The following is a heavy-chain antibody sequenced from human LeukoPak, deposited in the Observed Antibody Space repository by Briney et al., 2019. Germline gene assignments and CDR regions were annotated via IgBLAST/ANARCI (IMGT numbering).Heavy chain of an antibody. J-gene: IGHJ3*02. V-gene: IGHV1-2*02. D-gene: IGHD2-2*02. CDR2: INPNSGGT. CDR1: GYTFTGYY. CDR3: ARATGRGYQLLYSSRVKQHDAFDI. Sequence: ASVKVSCKASGYTFTGYYMHWVRQAPGQGLEWMGWINPNSGGTNYAQKFQGRVTMTRDTSISTAYMELSTLRSDDTAVYYCARATGRGYQLLYSSRVKQHDAFDIWGQGTMVTVSS.